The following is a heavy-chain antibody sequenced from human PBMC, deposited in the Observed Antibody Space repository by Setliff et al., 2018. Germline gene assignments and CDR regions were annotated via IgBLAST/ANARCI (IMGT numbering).Heavy chain of an antibody. CDR1: DDSISSRHYY. V-gene: IGHV4-61*09. Sequence: SETLSLTCTVSDDSISSRHYYWSWIRQPAGKGLEWLGQIYTSWSTNYNPSLKSRVTIAADTSKNQFSLQLTPVTAADTAMYYCARGRLLYVGDSHYFDIWGQGTLVTVSS. D-gene: IGHD3-3*01. CDR3: ARGRLLYVGDSHYFDI. CDR2: IYTSWST. J-gene: IGHJ4*02.